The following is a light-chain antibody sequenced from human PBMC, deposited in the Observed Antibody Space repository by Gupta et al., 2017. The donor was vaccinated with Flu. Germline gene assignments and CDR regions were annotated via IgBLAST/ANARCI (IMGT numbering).Light chain of an antibody. V-gene: IGKV3-20*01. CDR1: ESVNRNH. CDR3: HHDGTSPHT. J-gene: IGKJ2*01. Sequence: GTLSLSPEESVTLSCRAGESVNRNHLAWYQQKPGQAPRLLMYGTSNRAPGIPDRFSGGGSGTDFTLTINRLEPEDSAVFYCHHDGTSPHTFGQGTNLEIK. CDR2: GTS.